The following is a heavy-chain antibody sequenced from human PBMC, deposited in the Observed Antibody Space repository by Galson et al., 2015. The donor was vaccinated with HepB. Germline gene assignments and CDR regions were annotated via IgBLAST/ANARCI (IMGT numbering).Heavy chain of an antibody. V-gene: IGHV1-69*04. Sequence: SVKVSCKASGGTFSSYAISWVRQAPGQGLEWMGRIIPILGIANYAQKFQGRVTITADKSTSTAYMELSSLRSEDTAVYYCARDRRVTLGDIVVVVAANYYYGMDVWGQGTTVTVSS. D-gene: IGHD2-15*01. CDR2: IIPILGIA. CDR3: ARDRRVTLGDIVVVVAANYYYGMDV. J-gene: IGHJ6*02. CDR1: GGTFSSYA.